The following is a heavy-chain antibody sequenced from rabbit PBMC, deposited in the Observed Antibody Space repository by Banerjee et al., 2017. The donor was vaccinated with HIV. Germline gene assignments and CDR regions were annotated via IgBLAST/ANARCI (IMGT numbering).Heavy chain of an antibody. V-gene: IGHV1S40*01. CDR2: IYGGSSGST. Sequence: QSLEESGGDLVKPGASLTLTCTAAGFSFSSSYYMCWVRQAPGKGLEWIACIYGGSSGSTYYASWAKGRFTISKTSSTTVTLQMTSLTAADTATYFCARDPYIIDSAYWALWGPGTLVTVS. CDR1: GFSFSSSYY. D-gene: IGHD1-1*01. J-gene: IGHJ6*01. CDR3: ARDPYIIDSAYWAL.